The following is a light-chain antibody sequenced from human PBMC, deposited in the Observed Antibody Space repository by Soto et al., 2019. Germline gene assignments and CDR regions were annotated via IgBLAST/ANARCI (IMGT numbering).Light chain of an antibody. CDR3: NSYTSKSTGV. V-gene: IGLV2-14*01. CDR1: SSDVGGYNY. J-gene: IGLJ1*01. CDR2: EVS. Sequence: QSALTQPASVSGSPGQSITISCTGTSSDVGGYNYVSWYQQHPGKAPKRIIYEVSNRPSGVSNRFSGSKSGNTASLTISGLQAEDEADYYCNSYTSKSTGVFGTGTKLTVL.